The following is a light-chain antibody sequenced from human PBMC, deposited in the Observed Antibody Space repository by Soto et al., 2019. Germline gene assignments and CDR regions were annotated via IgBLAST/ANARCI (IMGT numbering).Light chain of an antibody. CDR1: SSDVGVSNY. J-gene: IGLJ2*01. CDR2: DVS. Sequence: QAVVTQPASVSGSPGQSITISSTGTSSDVGVSNYVSWYQQHPGKAPRLMIYDVSNRPSGVSNRFSGSKSGNTASLTISGLQAEDGADYYCSSHTISDTLVFGGGTKLTVL. CDR3: SSHTISDTLV. V-gene: IGLV2-14*01.